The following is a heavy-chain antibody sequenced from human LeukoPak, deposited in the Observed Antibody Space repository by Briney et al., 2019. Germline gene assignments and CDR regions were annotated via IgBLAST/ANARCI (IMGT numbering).Heavy chain of an antibody. CDR3: ARGIAAAGIFDY. CDR2: INHSGST. CDR1: GGSFSGYY. J-gene: IGHJ4*02. Sequence: SETLSLTCAVYGGSFSGYYWSWIRQPPGKGLEWIGEINHSGSTNYNPSLKSRVTISVDTSKNQFSLKLSSVTAADAAVYYCARGIAAAGIFDYWGQGTLVTVSS. D-gene: IGHD6-13*01. V-gene: IGHV4-34*01.